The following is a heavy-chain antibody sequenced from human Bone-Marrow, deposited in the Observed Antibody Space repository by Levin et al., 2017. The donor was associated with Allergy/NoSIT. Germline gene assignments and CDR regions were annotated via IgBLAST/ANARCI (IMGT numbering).Heavy chain of an antibody. V-gene: IGHV4-31*03. CDR1: GGSISSGGYY. Sequence: SETLSLTCTVSGGSISSGGYYWSWIRQHPEKGLEWIGNIFYSGSTNYNPSLKSRVTMSVDTSKNQFSLKLSSVTAADTAVYYCARLSSVAGLDYWGQGTLVTVSS. CDR3: ARLSSVAGLDY. CDR2: IFYSGST. D-gene: IGHD6-19*01. J-gene: IGHJ4*02.